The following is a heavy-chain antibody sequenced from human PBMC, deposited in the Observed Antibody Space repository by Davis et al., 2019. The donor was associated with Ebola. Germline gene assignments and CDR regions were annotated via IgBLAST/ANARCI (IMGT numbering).Heavy chain of an antibody. CDR3: ARVGYYYDSSGYGMGAFDI. CDR1: GGSISSYY. J-gene: IGHJ3*02. V-gene: IGHV4-59*01. CDR2: IYYSGST. Sequence: MPGGSLRLSCTVSGGSISSYYWSWIRQPPGKGLEWIGYIYYSGSTNYNPSLKSRVTISVDTSKNQFSLKLSSVTAADTAVYYCARVGYYYDSSGYGMGAFDIWGQGTMVTVSS. D-gene: IGHD3-22*01.